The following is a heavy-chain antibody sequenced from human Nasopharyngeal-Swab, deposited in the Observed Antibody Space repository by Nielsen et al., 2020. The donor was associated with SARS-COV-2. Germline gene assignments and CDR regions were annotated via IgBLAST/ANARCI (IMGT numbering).Heavy chain of an antibody. CDR2: IIPIFGTA. CDR3: ARGPSSGYYLYAFDI. D-gene: IGHD3-22*01. V-gene: IGHV1-69*01. Sequence: WVRQAPGQGLEWMGGIIPIFGTANYAQKFQGRVTITADESTSTAYMELSSLGSEDTAVYYCARGPSSGYYLYAFDIWGQGTMVTVSS. J-gene: IGHJ3*02.